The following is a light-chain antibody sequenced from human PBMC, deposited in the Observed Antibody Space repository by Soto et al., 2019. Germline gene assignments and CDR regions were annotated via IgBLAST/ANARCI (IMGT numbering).Light chain of an antibody. V-gene: IGKV3-20*01. Sequence: EIVLTQSPGTLSLSPGERATLSCRASQSVSSSYLAWYQQKPGQAHRLLIYGTYSRATGIPDRFSGSGSGTDFTLTLTRLEPEDFAVYYCKQYDSSPITFGQGTRLEIK. CDR2: GTY. CDR3: KQYDSSPIT. CDR1: QSVSSSY. J-gene: IGKJ5*01.